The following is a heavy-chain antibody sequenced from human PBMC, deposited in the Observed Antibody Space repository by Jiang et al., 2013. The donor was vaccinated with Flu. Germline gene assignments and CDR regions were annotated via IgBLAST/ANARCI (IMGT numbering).Heavy chain of an antibody. V-gene: IGHV1-8*01. CDR1: GYTFTSYD. CDR3: ARSYISTVTTSLLGVGHYGMDV. Sequence: GAEVKKPGASVKVSCKASGYTFTSYDINWVRQATGQGLEWMGWMNPNSGNTGYAQKFQGRVTMTRNTSISTAYMELSSLRSEDTAVYYCARSYISTVTTSLLGVGHYGMDVWGQGTTVTVSS. D-gene: IGHD4-17*01. CDR2: MNPNSGNT. J-gene: IGHJ6*02.